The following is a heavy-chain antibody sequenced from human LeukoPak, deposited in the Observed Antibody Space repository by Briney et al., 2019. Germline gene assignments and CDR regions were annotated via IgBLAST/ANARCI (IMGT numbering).Heavy chain of an antibody. CDR2: VGHSGTT. CDR3: ARELISSRAAFDT. J-gene: IGHJ3*02. D-gene: IGHD3-10*01. Sequence: SETLSLTCAVYGGSLNDYLWSWIRQPPGQGLEWIGEVGHSGTTNYNPSLKSRVTISVDTSKNQFSLKLTSVTAADTAVYYCARELISSRAAFDTWGQETVVTVSS. CDR1: GGSLNDYL. V-gene: IGHV4-34*01.